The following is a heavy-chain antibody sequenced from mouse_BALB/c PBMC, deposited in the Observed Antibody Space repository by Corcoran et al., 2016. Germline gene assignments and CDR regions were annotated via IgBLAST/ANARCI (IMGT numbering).Heavy chain of an antibody. CDR1: GYTFTSYV. V-gene: IGHV1S136*01. D-gene: IGHD1-1*01. Sequence: EVQLQQSGPELVKPGASVKMSCKASGYTFTSYVMHWVKQKPGQGLEWIGYINPYNDGTKYNEKFKGKATLTSDKSSSTAYMELSSLTSEDSAVYYCANYGSSYYVDYWGQGTTLTVSS. CDR3: ANYGSSYYVDY. J-gene: IGHJ2*01. CDR2: INPYNDGT.